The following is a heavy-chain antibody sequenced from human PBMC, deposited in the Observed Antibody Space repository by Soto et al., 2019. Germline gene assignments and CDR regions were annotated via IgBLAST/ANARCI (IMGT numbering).Heavy chain of an antibody. J-gene: IGHJ5*02. CDR3: ARGIATGQLDP. CDR1: GYTFTRYT. Sequence: ASVKVPCKASGYTFTRYTMNWVRQAPGQRLEWMGWINPDNGNTKSSQKFQDRVIITRDTSASTAYMGLSSLRSEDTAVYYCARGIATGQLDPWGQGTLVTVSS. D-gene: IGHD2-15*01. V-gene: IGHV1-3*01. CDR2: INPDNGNT.